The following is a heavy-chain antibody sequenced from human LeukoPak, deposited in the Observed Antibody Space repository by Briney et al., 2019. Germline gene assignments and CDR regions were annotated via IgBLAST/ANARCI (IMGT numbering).Heavy chain of an antibody. CDR2: MNTDGSNT. J-gene: IGHJ4*02. D-gene: IGHD3-3*01. CDR1: GFTFENYW. CDR3: ARDIADFWSGYLGSIGY. Sequence: PGGSLRLSCAASGFTFENYWMHWVRQAPGKGLVWVSCMNTDGSNTRYADSVRGRFTISRDSAKNTLYLQMNSLRAEDTAVYYCARDIADFWSGYLGSIGYWGQGTLVTVSS. V-gene: IGHV3-74*01.